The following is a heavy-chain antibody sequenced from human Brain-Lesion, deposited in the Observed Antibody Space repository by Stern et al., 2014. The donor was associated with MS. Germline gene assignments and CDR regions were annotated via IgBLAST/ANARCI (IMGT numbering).Heavy chain of an antibody. D-gene: IGHD2/OR15-2a*01. CDR1: GFTFGSCA. V-gene: IGHV3-30*18. CDR3: AKDRQYLTYFFDH. J-gene: IGHJ5*02. Sequence: MQLVESGGGVVQPGRPLRLSCVASGFTFGSCAMHWVRQAPGKGLEWVAGVYYDGSNKYYADSVKGRVTISSDHSQNTLYMQMSSLRPEDTAVYYCAKDRQYLTYFFDHWGQGSLVTVSS. CDR2: VYYDGSNK.